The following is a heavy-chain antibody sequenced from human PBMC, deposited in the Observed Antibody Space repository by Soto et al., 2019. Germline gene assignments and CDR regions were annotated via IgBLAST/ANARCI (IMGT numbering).Heavy chain of an antibody. CDR3: AKGTSNYPYYYYYGMGV. Sequence: LRLSCAASGFTFSSYAMSWVRQAPGKGLEWVSAISGSGGSTYYADSVKGRFTISRDNSKNTLYLQMNSLRAEDTAVYYCAKGTSNYPYYYYYGMGVWGQGTTITVSS. CDR1: GFTFSSYA. CDR2: ISGSGGST. J-gene: IGHJ6*02. V-gene: IGHV3-23*01. D-gene: IGHD4-4*01.